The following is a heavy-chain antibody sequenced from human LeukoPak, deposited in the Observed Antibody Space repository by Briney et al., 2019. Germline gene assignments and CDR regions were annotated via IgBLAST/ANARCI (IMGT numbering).Heavy chain of an antibody. V-gene: IGHV4-38-2*02. Sequence: SSETLSLTCSVSGLSLNTHKSWGWIRQPPGKGLEWIGSISHSGHSYYNPSLKGRVAISTDTSKNKFSLNLSSVTAADTAVYYCARDGDGSGNWFDPWGQGTLVTVSS. J-gene: IGHJ5*02. CDR3: ARDGDGSGNWFDP. CDR2: ISHSGHS. CDR1: GLSLNTHKS. D-gene: IGHD5-24*01.